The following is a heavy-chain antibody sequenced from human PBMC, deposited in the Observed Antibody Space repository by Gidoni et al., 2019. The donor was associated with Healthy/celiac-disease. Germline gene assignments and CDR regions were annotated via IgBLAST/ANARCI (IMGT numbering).Heavy chain of an antibody. Sequence: QVQLAQSGAEVKKPGSSVKVSCKASGGTFSIYAISWVRQAPGQGLEWMGGIIPIIGTANYAQKFQGRVKITADESTSTAYMGLSSLRSEDKAVYYCARDPKEVRGVMNWFDPWGQGTLVTVSS. J-gene: IGHJ5*02. D-gene: IGHD3-10*01. V-gene: IGHV1-69*01. CDR2: IIPIIGTA. CDR1: GGTFSIYA. CDR3: ARDPKEVRGVMNWFDP.